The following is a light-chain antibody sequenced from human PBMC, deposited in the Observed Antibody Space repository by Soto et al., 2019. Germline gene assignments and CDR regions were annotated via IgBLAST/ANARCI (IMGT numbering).Light chain of an antibody. Sequence: DIVMTQTPLSLPVTPGEPASISCRSSQSLLHTNGYNYLDWYLQKPGQSPQLLISLGSDRASGAPDRFSGSGSGTEFTLRISRVEAEDFGVYYCMQALHTPLTFGGGTQVEIK. J-gene: IGKJ4*01. V-gene: IGKV2-28*01. CDR2: LGS. CDR1: QSLLHTNGYNY. CDR3: MQALHTPLT.